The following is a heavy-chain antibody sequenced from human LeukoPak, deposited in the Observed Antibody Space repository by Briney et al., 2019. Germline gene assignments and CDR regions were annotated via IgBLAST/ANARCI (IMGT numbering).Heavy chain of an antibody. V-gene: IGHV3-23*01. CDR2: ISGSGGST. Sequence: GGSLRLSCAASGFTFSSYGMSWVRQAPGKGLEWVSAISGSGGSTYYADSVKGRFTISRDNSKNTLYLQMNSLRAEDTAVYYCAKHDSSGYYLGYFDYWGQGTLVTVSS. J-gene: IGHJ4*02. D-gene: IGHD3-22*01. CDR1: GFTFSSYG. CDR3: AKHDSSGYYLGYFDY.